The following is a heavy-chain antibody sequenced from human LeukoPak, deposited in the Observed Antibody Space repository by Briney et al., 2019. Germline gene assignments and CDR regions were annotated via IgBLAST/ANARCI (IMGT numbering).Heavy chain of an antibody. Sequence: SETLSLACAVYGGSFSGYYWSWIRQPPGKGLEWIGEINHSGSTNYNPSLKSRVTISVDTSKNQFSLKLRSVTAADTAVYYCATDIVVVPAAIAAEEYFQHWGQGTLVTVSS. CDR3: ATDIVVVPAAIAAEEYFQH. D-gene: IGHD2-2*02. V-gene: IGHV4-34*01. J-gene: IGHJ1*01. CDR1: GGSFSGYY. CDR2: INHSGST.